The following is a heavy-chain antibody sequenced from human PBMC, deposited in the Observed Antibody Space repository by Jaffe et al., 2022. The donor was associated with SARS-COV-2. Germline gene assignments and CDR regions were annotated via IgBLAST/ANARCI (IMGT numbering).Heavy chain of an antibody. CDR2: IYYSGST. Sequence: QLQLQESGPGLVKPSETLSLTCTVSGGSISSSSYYWGWIRQPPGKGLEWIGSIYYSGSTYYNPSLKSRVTISVDTSKNQFSLKLSSVTAADTAVYYCARQGGYYDFWSGYYTSGTQSNWFDPWGQGTLVTVSS. J-gene: IGHJ5*02. V-gene: IGHV4-39*01. CDR3: ARQGGYYDFWSGYYTSGTQSNWFDP. D-gene: IGHD3-3*01. CDR1: GGSISSSSYY.